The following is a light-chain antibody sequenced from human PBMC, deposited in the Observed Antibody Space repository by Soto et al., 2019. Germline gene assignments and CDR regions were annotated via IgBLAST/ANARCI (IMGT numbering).Light chain of an antibody. J-gene: IGLJ1*01. Sequence: QSALTQPRSVSGSPGQSVTISCTGTSSDFGGYHYISWYQQHPGKAPRLIVYDVLKRPSVVPDRFSGSKSGNTASLTISGLQAADEADYYCCSYTTSSTRVFGPGTKLTVL. CDR2: DVL. V-gene: IGLV2-11*01. CDR3: CSYTTSSTRV. CDR1: SSDFGGYHY.